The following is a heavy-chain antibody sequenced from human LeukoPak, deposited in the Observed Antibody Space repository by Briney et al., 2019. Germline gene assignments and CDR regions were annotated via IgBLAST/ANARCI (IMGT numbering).Heavy chain of an antibody. CDR1: GGSISSSSYY. CDR2: IYYSGST. D-gene: IGHD3-10*01. J-gene: IGHJ4*02. Sequence: PSETLSLTCTVSGGSISSSSYYWGWIRQPPGKGLEWIGSIYYSGSTYYNPSLKSRVTISVDTSKNQFSLKLSSVTAADTAVYYCATVTELLWLHALDYWGQGTLVTVSS. V-gene: IGHV4-39*01. CDR3: ATVTELLWLHALDY.